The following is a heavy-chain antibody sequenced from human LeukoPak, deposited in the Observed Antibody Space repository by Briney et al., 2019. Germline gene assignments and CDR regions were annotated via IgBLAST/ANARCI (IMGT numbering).Heavy chain of an antibody. V-gene: IGHV3-23*01. D-gene: IGHD3-10*01. Sequence: GGSLRLSCAAAGFTFSTYGMTWVRQAPGKGLEWVSAIGGSGVSTYYADSVKGRFTISRDNSRNTLYLQMNSLRAEDTAVYYCAKDGVWIGEKTANMDIWGKGTTV. CDR2: IGGSGVST. CDR3: AKDGVWIGEKTANMDI. CDR1: GFTFSTYG. J-gene: IGHJ6*03.